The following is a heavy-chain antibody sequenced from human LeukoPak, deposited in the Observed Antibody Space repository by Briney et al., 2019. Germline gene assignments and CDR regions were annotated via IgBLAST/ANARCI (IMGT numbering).Heavy chain of an antibody. CDR2: IYTSGST. J-gene: IGHJ6*03. CDR3: ARVYIVVVPAAYYYYMDV. D-gene: IGHD2-2*01. Sequence: SETLSLTCAVSGGSISSGSYYWSWIRQPAGKGLEWIGRIYTSGSTNYNPSLKSLVNISVDTAKNQFSLKLSSVTAADTAVYYCARVYIVVVPAAYYYYMDVWGKGTTVTVSS. CDR1: GGSISSGSYY. V-gene: IGHV4-61*02.